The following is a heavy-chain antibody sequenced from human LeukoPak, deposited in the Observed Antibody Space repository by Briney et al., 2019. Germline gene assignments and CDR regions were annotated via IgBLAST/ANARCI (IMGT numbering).Heavy chain of an antibody. CDR2: SRSRNI. Sequence: SRSRNIYYADSVKGRFTISRDNAKNSLYLQMNSLRAEDTAVYYCARGAAAGISGWFDPWGQGTLVTVSS. V-gene: IGHV3-11*04. CDR3: ARGAAAGISGWFDP. J-gene: IGHJ5*02. D-gene: IGHD6-13*01.